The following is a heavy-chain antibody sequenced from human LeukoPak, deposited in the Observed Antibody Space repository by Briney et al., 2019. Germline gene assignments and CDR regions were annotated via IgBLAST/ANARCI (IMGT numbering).Heavy chain of an antibody. CDR1: GFTFSSYA. CDR3: ARDRVGATEFDY. V-gene: IGHV3-48*04. Sequence: PGGSLRLSCEASGFTFSSYAMNWVRQAPGKGLEWVSYISGSSSSIAYADSVKGRFTSSRDNAKNSLYLQMNSLRAEDTAVYYCARDRVGATEFDYWGQGTLVTVSS. CDR2: ISGSSSSI. J-gene: IGHJ4*02. D-gene: IGHD1-26*01.